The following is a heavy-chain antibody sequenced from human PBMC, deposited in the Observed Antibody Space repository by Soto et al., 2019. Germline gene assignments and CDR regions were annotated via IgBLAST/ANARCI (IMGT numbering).Heavy chain of an antibody. CDR3: AREGPPDIAWFGP. CDR1: GGTFSIYT. D-gene: IGHD2-15*01. CDR2: SA. V-gene: IGHV1-69*01. Sequence: QVQLVQSGAEVKKPGSSVKVSCKASGGTFSIYTISWVRQAPGQGLEWMGGSANSAQKFQGRLTVTADESTSTVYLEVSSLTSEDTAVYYCAREGPPDIAWFGPWGQGTLVSVSS. J-gene: IGHJ5*02.